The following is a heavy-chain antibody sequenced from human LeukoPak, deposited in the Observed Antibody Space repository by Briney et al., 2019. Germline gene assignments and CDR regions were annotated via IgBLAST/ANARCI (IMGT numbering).Heavy chain of an antibody. D-gene: IGHD3-10*01. V-gene: IGHV3-23*01. CDR2: ISGSGGDT. CDR3: ATPSDGSGSYFGY. J-gene: IGHJ4*02. CDR1: GFTFSTYA. Sequence: GGSLRLSCAASGFTFSTYAMTWVRQAPGKGLEWVSSISGSGGDTYYAGSVKGRFTISRDNSKNTLYLQMNSLRVEDTAIYYCATPSDGSGSYFGYWGQGTLVSVSS.